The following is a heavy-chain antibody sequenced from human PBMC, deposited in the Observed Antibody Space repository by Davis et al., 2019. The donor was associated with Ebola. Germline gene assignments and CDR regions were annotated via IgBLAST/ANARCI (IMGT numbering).Heavy chain of an antibody. V-gene: IGHV3-21*01. D-gene: IGHD6-6*01. Sequence: GESLKISCAASGFTFSSYSMNWVRQAPGKGLEWVSSISSSSSYVYYADSVKGRFTISSDNAKNSLYLQMNSLRAEDTAVYYCARDYSSSSWNWFDPWGQGTLVTVSS. CDR3: ARDYSSSSWNWFDP. J-gene: IGHJ5*02. CDR2: ISSSSSYV. CDR1: GFTFSSYS.